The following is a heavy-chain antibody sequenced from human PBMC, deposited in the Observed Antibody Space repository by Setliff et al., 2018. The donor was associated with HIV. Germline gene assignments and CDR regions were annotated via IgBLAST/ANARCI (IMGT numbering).Heavy chain of an antibody. D-gene: IGHD2-21*01. CDR1: GYSLASYW. CDR3: ARQSYYYYNMDV. CDR2: IDPTDSYI. Sequence: LGESLKISCKGSGYSLASYWISWVRQMPGKGLEWMGRIDPTDSYINDSPPYQGHVTISVDKPISTVYLQWSSLKASDTAIYYCARQSYYYYNMDVWGQGTTVTV. V-gene: IGHV5-10-1*01. J-gene: IGHJ6*02.